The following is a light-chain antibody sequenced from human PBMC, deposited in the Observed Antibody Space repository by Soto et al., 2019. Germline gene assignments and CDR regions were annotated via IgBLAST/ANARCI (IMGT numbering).Light chain of an antibody. V-gene: IGLV2-18*02. CDR2: EAR. Sequence: QSVLTQPPSVSGSPGQSVTISCTGTSIDFVSYNRVSWYQQPPGTAPKLIIYEARNRPSGVPDRFSGSKSGNTASLTISGLQVEDEAEYFCFSFTTTSTHVFGTGTKVTV. CDR1: SIDFVSYNR. CDR3: FSFTTTSTHV. J-gene: IGLJ1*01.